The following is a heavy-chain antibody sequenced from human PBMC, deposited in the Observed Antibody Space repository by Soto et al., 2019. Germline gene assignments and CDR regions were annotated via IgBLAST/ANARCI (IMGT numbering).Heavy chain of an antibody. D-gene: IGHD3-10*01. CDR3: ARRLGGGGDYFYGMDV. J-gene: IGHJ6*02. CDR2: INPNSGGT. CDR1: GYTFTEYY. Sequence: QVQLVQSGAEVQKPGASVKVSCKTSGYTFTEYYIHWMRQVPGQGPEWMGWINPNSGGTKYAKKFRGVISMTSDTSTSTSILELTRLRSADTAVYYCARRLGGGGDYFYGMDVWGQGTAVIVSS. V-gene: IGHV1-2*02.